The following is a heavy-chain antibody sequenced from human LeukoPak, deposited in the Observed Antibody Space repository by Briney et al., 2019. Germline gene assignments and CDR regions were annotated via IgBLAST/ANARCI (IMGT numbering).Heavy chain of an antibody. CDR3: ARDNRWYHGMDV. V-gene: IGHV4-59*01. J-gene: IGHJ6*02. CDR1: GGSISSYY. D-gene: IGHD6-13*01. Sequence: SETLSLTCTVSGGSISSYYWSWIRQPPGKGLEWIGYIYYSGSTNYNPSLKSRVTISVDTSKNQFSLKLSSVTAADTAVYYCARDNRWYHGMDVWGQGTTVTVSS. CDR2: IYYSGST.